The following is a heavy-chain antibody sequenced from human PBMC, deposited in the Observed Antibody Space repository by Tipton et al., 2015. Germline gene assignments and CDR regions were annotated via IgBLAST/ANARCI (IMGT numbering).Heavy chain of an antibody. CDR3: ARAGGRSGSFY. CDR1: GVSITSTNYY. CDR2: IFYSGRT. V-gene: IGHV4-39*02. Sequence: TLSLTCTVSGVSITSTNYYWGWIRQPPGKGLEWIGAIFYSGRTYYDPSLQSRVTISVDTSKNHFSLKLKSVTAADTAVYYCARAGGRSGSFYWGQGTLVTVSS. J-gene: IGHJ4*02. D-gene: IGHD3-10*01.